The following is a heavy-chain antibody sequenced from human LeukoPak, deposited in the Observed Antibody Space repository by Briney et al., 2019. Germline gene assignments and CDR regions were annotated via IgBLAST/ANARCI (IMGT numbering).Heavy chain of an antibody. D-gene: IGHD3-10*01. CDR3: ARARGVIHGGDAFDI. J-gene: IGHJ3*02. V-gene: IGHV1-18*01. Sequence: GASVKVSCKASGYTFTSYGISWVRQPPGQGLEWMGWISAYNGNTNYAQKLQGRVTMTTDTSTSTAYMELRSLRSDDTAVYYCARARGVIHGGDAFDIWGQGTMVTVSS. CDR2: ISAYNGNT. CDR1: GYTFTSYG.